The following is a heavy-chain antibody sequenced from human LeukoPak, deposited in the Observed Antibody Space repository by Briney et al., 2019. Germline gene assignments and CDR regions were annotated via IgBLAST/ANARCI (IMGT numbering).Heavy chain of an antibody. V-gene: IGHV3-53*01. CDR2: IYSGGST. CDR3: AADGRKWERLPSLDY. CDR1: GFTVSSNY. J-gene: IGHJ4*02. Sequence: PGGSLRLSCAASGFTVSSNYMSWVRQAPGKGLEWVSVIYSGGSTYYADSVKGRFTISRDNSKNTLYLQMNSLRAEDTAVYYCAADGRKWERLPSLDYWGQGTLVTVSS. D-gene: IGHD1-26*01.